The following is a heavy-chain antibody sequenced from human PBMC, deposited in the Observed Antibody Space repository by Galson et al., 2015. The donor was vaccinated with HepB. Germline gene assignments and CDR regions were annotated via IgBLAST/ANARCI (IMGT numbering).Heavy chain of an antibody. D-gene: IGHD3-10*01. Sequence: SLRLSCAASGFTFSSYAMHWVRQAPGKGLEWVAVISYDGSNKYYADSVKGRFTISRDNSKNTLYLQMNSLRAEDTAVYYCASPRGRNYFDYWGQGTLVTVSS. CDR1: GFTFSSYA. V-gene: IGHV3-30*04. CDR3: ASPRGRNYFDY. CDR2: ISYDGSNK. J-gene: IGHJ4*02.